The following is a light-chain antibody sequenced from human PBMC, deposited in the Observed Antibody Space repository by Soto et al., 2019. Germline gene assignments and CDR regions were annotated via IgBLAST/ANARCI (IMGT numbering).Light chain of an antibody. CDR1: QSISSY. CDR2: AAF. V-gene: IGKV1-39*01. CDR3: QQSYSTPIFT. Sequence: DIQMTQSPSSLSASVGDRVTITCRASQSISSYLNWYQQRPGKAPKLLIFAAFSLQSGVPSRFSGSGSGTDFTLTISSLQLEDFATYYCQQSYSTPIFTFGPGTKVDIK. J-gene: IGKJ3*01.